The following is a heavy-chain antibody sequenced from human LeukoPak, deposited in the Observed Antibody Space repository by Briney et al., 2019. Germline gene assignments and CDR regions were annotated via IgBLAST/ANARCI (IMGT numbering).Heavy chain of an antibody. CDR1: GFTFTSYS. Sequence: GGSLRLSCAASGFTFTSYSMNWVRQAPGKGLEWVSAISGSGGSTYYADSVKGRFTISRDNSKNTLYLQMNSLRAEDTAVYYCAILGAFDIWGQGTMVTVSS. J-gene: IGHJ3*02. V-gene: IGHV3-23*01. CDR3: AILGAFDI. CDR2: ISGSGGST.